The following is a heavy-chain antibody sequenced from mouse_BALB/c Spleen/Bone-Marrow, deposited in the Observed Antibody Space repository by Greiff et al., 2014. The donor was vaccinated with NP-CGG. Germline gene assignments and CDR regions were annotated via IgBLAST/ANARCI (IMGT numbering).Heavy chain of an antibody. V-gene: IGHV2-9*02. CDR3: ATYDYDGRLDY. D-gene: IGHD2-4*01. J-gene: IGHJ2*01. Sequence: QVQLQQPGPGLVAPSQNLSITCTVSGFSLTNYGVHWIRQPPGKGLEWLGIIWAGGSTNYNSALMSRLSISKDNSKSQVFFKMNSLQTDDTAIYYCATYDYDGRLDYWGQGTTLTVSS. CDR2: IWAGGST. CDR1: GFSLTNYG.